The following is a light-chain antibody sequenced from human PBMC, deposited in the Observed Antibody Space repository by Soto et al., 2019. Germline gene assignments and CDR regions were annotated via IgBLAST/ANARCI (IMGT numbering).Light chain of an antibody. CDR3: QQFNTYPALT. CDR1: QGISSA. V-gene: IGKV1-13*02. J-gene: IGKJ4*01. CDR2: DVS. Sequence: AIQLTQSPSSLSASVGDRVTITCRASQGISSALAWYQQKPGKSPNLLIYDVSSLESGVPSRFSGSGSGTDFTLTISSLQSEDFATYYCQQFNTYPALTFGGGTKVDIK.